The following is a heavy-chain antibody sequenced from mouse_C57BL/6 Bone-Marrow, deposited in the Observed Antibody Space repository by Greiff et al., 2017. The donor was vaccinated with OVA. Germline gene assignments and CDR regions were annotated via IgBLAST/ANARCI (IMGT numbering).Heavy chain of an antibody. Sequence: EVQRVESGPGLVKPSQSLSLTCSVTGYSITSGYYWNWIRQFPGNKLEWMGYISYDGSNNYNPSLKNRISITRDTSKNQFFLKLNSVTTEDTATYYCARDWGPWGQGTTLTVSS. V-gene: IGHV3-6*01. CDR3: ARDWGP. D-gene: IGHD3-3*01. CDR2: ISYDGSN. CDR1: GYSITSGYY. J-gene: IGHJ2*01.